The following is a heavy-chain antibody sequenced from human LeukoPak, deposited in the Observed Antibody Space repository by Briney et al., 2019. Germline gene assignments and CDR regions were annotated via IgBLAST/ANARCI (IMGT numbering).Heavy chain of an antibody. D-gene: IGHD6-19*01. J-gene: IGHJ4*02. Sequence: SETLSLTCAVYGGSFSGYYWSWIRQPPGKGLEWIGEINHSGSTNYNPSLKSRVTISVDTSKNQFSLKLSSVTAADTAEYYCARGGRRYSSGWYDTEDPQNYYFDYWGQGTLVTVSS. CDR1: GGSFSGYY. V-gene: IGHV4-34*01. CDR3: ARGGRRYSSGWYDTEDPQNYYFDY. CDR2: INHSGST.